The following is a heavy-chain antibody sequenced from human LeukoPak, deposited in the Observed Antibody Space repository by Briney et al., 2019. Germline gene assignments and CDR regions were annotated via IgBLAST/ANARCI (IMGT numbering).Heavy chain of an antibody. V-gene: IGHV3-48*02. J-gene: IGHJ6*02. CDR2: ISSSTSTI. Sequence: GGSLRLSCAVSGFTFSSYWMRWVRQAPGKGLEWVSYISSSTSTINYADSVKGRFTISRDNAKNSLYLQMNSLRDEDTAVYYCARVLGYTYGYYSYGMDVWGQGTTVTVSS. D-gene: IGHD5-18*01. CDR1: GFTFSSYW. CDR3: ARVLGYTYGYYSYGMDV.